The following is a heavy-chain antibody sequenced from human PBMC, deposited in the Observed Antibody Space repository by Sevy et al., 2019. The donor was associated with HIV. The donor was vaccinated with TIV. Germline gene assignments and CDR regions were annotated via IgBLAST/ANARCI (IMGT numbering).Heavy chain of an antibody. V-gene: IGHV3-21*01. J-gene: IGHJ3*02. Sequence: GGSLRLSCAASGFTFSSYSMHWVRQAPGKVLEWVSSISGLSNYIYYADSMKGRFSISRDNAKNSLYLQMISLRAEDTAVFYCARAVPATDAFDIWGQGTLVTVSS. CDR3: ARAVPATDAFDI. CDR1: GFTFSSYS. CDR2: ISGLSNYI. D-gene: IGHD6-19*01.